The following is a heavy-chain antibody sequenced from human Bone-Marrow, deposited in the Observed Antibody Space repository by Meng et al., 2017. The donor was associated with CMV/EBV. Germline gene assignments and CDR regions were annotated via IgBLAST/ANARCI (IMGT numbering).Heavy chain of an antibody. J-gene: IGHJ5*02. D-gene: IGHD3-10*02. CDR1: GFTFISYG. CDR2: IRYDGSNK. Sequence: GGSLRLSCAASGFTFISYGMHWVRQAPGKGLEWVAFIRYDGSNKYYADSVKGRFTISRDNSKNTLYLQMNSLRAEDTAVYYCAKDEEYYVHNWFDPWGQGTLVTVSS. CDR3: AKDEEYYVHNWFDP. V-gene: IGHV3-30*02.